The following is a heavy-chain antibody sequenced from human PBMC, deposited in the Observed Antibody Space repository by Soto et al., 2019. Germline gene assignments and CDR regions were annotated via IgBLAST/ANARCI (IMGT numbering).Heavy chain of an antibody. CDR2: IYYSGST. J-gene: IGHJ4*02. D-gene: IGHD3-10*01. Sequence: PSETLSLTCTVSGGSINSGGYYWSWIRQPPGKGLEWIGYIYYSGSTNYNPSLKSRVTISVDTSKNQFSLKLSSVTAADTAVYYWARDRGPLSFFDYWGQGTLVTVSS. CDR1: GGSINSGGYY. CDR3: ARDRGPLSFFDY. V-gene: IGHV4-61*08.